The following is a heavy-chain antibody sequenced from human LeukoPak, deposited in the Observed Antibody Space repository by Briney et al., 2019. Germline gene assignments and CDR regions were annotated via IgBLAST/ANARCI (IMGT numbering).Heavy chain of an antibody. CDR1: GFTFSNAW. D-gene: IGHD3-3*01. CDR2: ISSSSSTI. V-gene: IGHV3-48*04. J-gene: IGHJ3*02. CDR3: ARDLEHASGAFDI. Sequence: PGGSLRLSCAASGFTFSNAWMSWVRQAPGKGLEWVSYISSSSSTIYYADSVKGRFTISRDNAKNSLYLQMNSLRAEDTAVYYCARDLEHASGAFDIWGQGTMVTVSS.